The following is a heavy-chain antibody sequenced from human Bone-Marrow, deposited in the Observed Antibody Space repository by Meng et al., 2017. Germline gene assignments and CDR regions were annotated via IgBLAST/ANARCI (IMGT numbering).Heavy chain of an antibody. CDR1: GGSISSSSLN. CDR2: IYYRGST. Sequence: QVQLQESGPGLVKPSETLSLTCTVSGGSISSSSLNWGWFRQPKGKGPEGIGSIYYRGSTYHNPSLKSRVIISVDTSKNQFSLKLSSVTAADTAVYYCARQAGVAARRGNFDDWGQGTLVTVSS. V-gene: IGHV4-39*01. D-gene: IGHD6-6*01. J-gene: IGHJ4*02. CDR3: ARQAGVAARRGNFDD.